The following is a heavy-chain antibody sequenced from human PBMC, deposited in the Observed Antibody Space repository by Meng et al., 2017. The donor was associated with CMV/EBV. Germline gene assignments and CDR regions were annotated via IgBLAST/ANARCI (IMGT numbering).Heavy chain of an antibody. Sequence: QINWKGSGPTLVKPTQTLTLTCTFSGFSLSTSGVGVGWIRQPPGKALEWLALIDWDDDKRYSPSLKSRLTIAKDTSKNQVVLTMTNMDPVDTATYYCAHLDTAKLHFDYWGQGTLVTVSS. CDR2: IDWDDDK. J-gene: IGHJ4*02. D-gene: IGHD5-18*01. V-gene: IGHV2-5*02. CDR1: GFSLSTSGVG. CDR3: AHLDTAKLHFDY.